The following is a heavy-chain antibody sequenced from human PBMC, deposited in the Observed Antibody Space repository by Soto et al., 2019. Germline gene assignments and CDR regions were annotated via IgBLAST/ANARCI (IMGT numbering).Heavy chain of an antibody. CDR1: GFTLGTYV. J-gene: IGHJ4*02. V-gene: IGHV3-23*01. Sequence: EVQLLESGGGLVQPGGSLRLSCAASGFTLGTYVMTWVRQAPGKGLEWVSAISGSGGSTNYADPVKGRFTISRDNTKNTLYLRMNSLRVADTAVYYCAKDRKGSYCSGGTRYSFDYWGQVTLVTVPS. D-gene: IGHD2-15*01. CDR2: ISGSGGST. CDR3: AKDRKGSYCSGGTRYSFDY.